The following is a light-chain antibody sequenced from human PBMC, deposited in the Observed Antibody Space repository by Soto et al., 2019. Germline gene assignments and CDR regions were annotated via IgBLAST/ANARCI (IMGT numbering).Light chain of an antibody. CDR2: DAS. Sequence: EIVLTQSPGTLSLSPGERATLSCRASQSVSSSYLAWYQQKPGQAPRLLIYDASSRATGIPDRFSGSGSGTDFILTISRLESEDFAVYYCQQYNYSPTTFGQGTKVDIK. CDR3: QQYNYSPTT. J-gene: IGKJ1*01. CDR1: QSVSSSY. V-gene: IGKV3-20*01.